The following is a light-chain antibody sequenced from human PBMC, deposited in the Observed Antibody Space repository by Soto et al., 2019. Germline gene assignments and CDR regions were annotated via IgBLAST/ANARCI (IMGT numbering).Light chain of an antibody. Sequence: EFVLTQSPGTLSLSPGERATLSCRASQSVSSSYLAWYQQKPGQAPRLLIYGASSRATGIPDRFSGSGSGTDFTLTISRLEPGDSAVYYCQQYGSSPNTFGQGTKLVIK. V-gene: IGKV3-20*01. CDR1: QSVSSSY. CDR2: GAS. CDR3: QQYGSSPNT. J-gene: IGKJ2*01.